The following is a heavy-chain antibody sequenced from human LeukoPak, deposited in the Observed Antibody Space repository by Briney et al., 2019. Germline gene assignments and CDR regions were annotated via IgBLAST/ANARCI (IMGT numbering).Heavy chain of an antibody. CDR1: GGSFSGYY. Sequence: PSETLSLTCAVYGGSFSGYYWSWIRQPPGKGLEWIGEINHSGSTNYNSSLKSRVTISVDTSKNQFSLKLSSVTAADTAVYYCARGGTLLGYCSSTSCWFSWFDPWGQGTLVTVSS. D-gene: IGHD2-2*01. CDR2: INHSGST. J-gene: IGHJ5*02. CDR3: ARGGTLLGYCSSTSCWFSWFDP. V-gene: IGHV4-34*01.